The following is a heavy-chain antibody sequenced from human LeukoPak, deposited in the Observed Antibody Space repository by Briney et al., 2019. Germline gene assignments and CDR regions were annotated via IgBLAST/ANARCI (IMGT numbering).Heavy chain of an antibody. CDR1: GFTFSDYY. CDR3: ARDYDSSGYYYGGGYNSGSDY. V-gene: IGHV3-11*01. Sequence: GGSLRLSCAASGFTFSDYYMSWIRQAPGKGLEWVSYISSSGSTIYYADSVKGRFTISRDIAKNSLYLQMNSLRAEDTAVYYCARDYDSSGYYYGGGYNSGSDYWGQGTLVTVSS. D-gene: IGHD3-22*01. J-gene: IGHJ4*02. CDR2: ISSSGSTI.